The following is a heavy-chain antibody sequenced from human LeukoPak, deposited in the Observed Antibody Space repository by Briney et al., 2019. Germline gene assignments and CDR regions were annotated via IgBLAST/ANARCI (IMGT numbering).Heavy chain of an antibody. J-gene: IGHJ4*02. CDR2: IWYDGSNK. CDR1: GFTFSSYG. Sequence: GGSLRLSCAASGFTFSSYGMHWVRQAPGKRLEWVAVIWYDGSNKYYADSVKGRFTISRDNSKNTLYLQMNSLRAEDTAVYYCARELYYFDYWGQGTLVTVSS. V-gene: IGHV3-33*01. CDR3: ARELYYFDY.